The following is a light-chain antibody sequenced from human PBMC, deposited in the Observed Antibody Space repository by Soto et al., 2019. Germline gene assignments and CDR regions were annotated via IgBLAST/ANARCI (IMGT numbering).Light chain of an antibody. CDR3: QSYDSSLSGWV. V-gene: IGLV1-40*01. CDR2: GNS. Sequence: QSVLTQPPSVSGAPGQRVTISCTGSSSNIGAGYGVHWYQQLPGTAPKLLIYGNSNRPSGVPDRFSGSKSGTSASLAITGLQAEDEADYYCQSYDSSLSGWVFGGGTKLIVL. J-gene: IGLJ3*02. CDR1: SSNIGAGYG.